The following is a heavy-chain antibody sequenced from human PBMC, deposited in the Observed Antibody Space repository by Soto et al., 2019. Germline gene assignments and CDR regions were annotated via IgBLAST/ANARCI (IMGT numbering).Heavy chain of an antibody. CDR1: GYTFTSYY. J-gene: IGHJ4*02. V-gene: IGHV1-46*03. CDR2: INPSGGST. D-gene: IGHD1-1*01. CDR3: ARDTSDFDPLDYFDY. Sequence: QVQLVQSGAEVKKPGASVKVSCKASGYTFTSYYMHWVRQAPGQGLEWMGIINPSGGSTSYAQKFQGRVTMTRDTSTSTVYMELSSLRSEDTAVYYCARDTSDFDPLDYFDYWGQGTLVTVSS.